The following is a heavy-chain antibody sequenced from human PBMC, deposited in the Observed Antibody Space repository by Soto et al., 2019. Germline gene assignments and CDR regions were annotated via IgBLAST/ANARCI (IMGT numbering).Heavy chain of an antibody. J-gene: IGHJ5*02. CDR3: ARHPSGYNNCFDP. D-gene: IGHD1-1*01. Sequence: GESLKISCKGSGNSFTSYWIGWVRQMPGKGLEWMGIIYPGNSDIRYSPSFQGQVTISVDKSIITAYLQWSNLKASDTAMYYCARHPSGYNNCFDPWGQGTLVTVSS. CDR1: GNSFTSYW. V-gene: IGHV5-51*01. CDR2: IYPGNSDI.